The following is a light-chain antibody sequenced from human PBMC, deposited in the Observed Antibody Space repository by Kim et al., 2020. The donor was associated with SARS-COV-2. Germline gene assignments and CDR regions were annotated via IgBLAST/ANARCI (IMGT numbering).Light chain of an antibody. CDR1: TGAVTSGHY. Sequence: QAVVTQEPSLTVSPGETATLTCGSSTGAVTSGHYSYWFQQKPGQAPRTLIYHTTNKLSWTPARFSGSLLGGKAALTLSGAQPEDEAEYYCLLSYGDSRVFGGGTQLTVL. CDR3: LLSYGDSRV. J-gene: IGLJ2*01. V-gene: IGLV7-46*01. CDR2: HTT.